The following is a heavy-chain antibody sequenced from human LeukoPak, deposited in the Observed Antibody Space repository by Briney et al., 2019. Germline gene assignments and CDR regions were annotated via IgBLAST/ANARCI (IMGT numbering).Heavy chain of an antibody. J-gene: IGHJ4*02. D-gene: IGHD4-11*01. CDR2: ISGYNGNT. CDR3: ARDDHSNYPDQAFDY. V-gene: IGHV1-18*01. Sequence: EASVKVSCKTSGYTFTSYGISWVRQAPGQGLEWMGWISGYNGNTNYVQKLQGRVTMTTDTSTSTAYMELRSLRSDDTAVYYCARDDHSNYPDQAFDYWGQGTLVTVSS. CDR1: GYTFTSYG.